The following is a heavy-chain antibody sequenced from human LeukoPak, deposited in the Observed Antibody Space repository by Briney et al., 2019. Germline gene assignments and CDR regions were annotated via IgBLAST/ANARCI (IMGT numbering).Heavy chain of an antibody. CDR2: IYSGGST. V-gene: IGHV3-53*05. Sequence: GGSLRLSCAASGFTVSSNYMSWVRQAPGKGLEWVSVIYSGGSTYYADSVKGRFTISRDNSKNTLYLQMNSLRAEDTAVYYCAREHYYDSSGYYLYYFDYWGQGTLVTVSS. CDR3: AREHYYDSSGYYLYYFDY. J-gene: IGHJ4*02. CDR1: GFTVSSNY. D-gene: IGHD3-22*01.